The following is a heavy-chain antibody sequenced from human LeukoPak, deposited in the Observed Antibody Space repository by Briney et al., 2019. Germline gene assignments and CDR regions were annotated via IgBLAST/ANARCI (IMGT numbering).Heavy chain of an antibody. D-gene: IGHD6-19*01. CDR2: ISGSGGST. V-gene: IGHV3-23*01. CDR3: ARDGYSSGWYKHYYGMDV. J-gene: IGHJ6*02. Sequence: GGSLRLSCAASGFTFSSYAMSWVRQAPGKGLEWVSAISGSGGSTYYADSVKGRFTISRDNAKNSLYLQMNSLRAEDTAVYYCARDGYSSGWYKHYYGMDVWGQGTTVTVSS. CDR1: GFTFSSYA.